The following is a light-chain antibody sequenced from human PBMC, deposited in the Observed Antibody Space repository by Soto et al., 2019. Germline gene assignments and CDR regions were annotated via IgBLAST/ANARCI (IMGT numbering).Light chain of an antibody. CDR2: SDG. CDR3: AAWDDSLSGYV. Sequence: QSVLTQPPSASGTPGQRVSISCSGRGSNIGSNTVNWYQHLPGTAPRLLMFSDGQRPSGVPDRFSGSKSGTSASLDISGLHSEDEADYYCAAWDDSLSGYVFGTGTKVTVL. J-gene: IGLJ1*01. CDR1: GSNIGSNT. V-gene: IGLV1-44*01.